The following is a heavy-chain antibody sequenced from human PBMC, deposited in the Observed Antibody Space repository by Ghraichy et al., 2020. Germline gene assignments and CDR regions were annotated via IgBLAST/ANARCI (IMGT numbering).Heavy chain of an antibody. J-gene: IGHJ4*02. V-gene: IGHV3-23*01. CDR1: GFTFSSYA. D-gene: IGHD2-2*02. CDR2: ISGGGNST. CDR3: AKDLRSTTCYSCYFDY. Sequence: GGSLRLSCAASGFTFSSYAMSWVRQAPGKGLEWVSAISGGGNSTYYADSVKGRFTISRDNSKNTLYLQMNSLRAEDTAVYYCAKDLRSTTCYSCYFDYWGQGTLVTVSS.